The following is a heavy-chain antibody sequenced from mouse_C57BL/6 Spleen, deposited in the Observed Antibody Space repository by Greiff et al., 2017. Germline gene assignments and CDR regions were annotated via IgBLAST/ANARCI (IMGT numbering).Heavy chain of an antibody. V-gene: IGHV5-4*01. D-gene: IGHD1-1*01. CDR2: ISDGGSYT. J-gene: IGHJ2*01. CDR1: GFTFSSYA. Sequence: EVQGVESGGGLVKPGGSLKLSCAASGFTFSSYAMSWVRQTPEKRLEWVATISDGGSYTYYPDNVKGRFTISRDNAKNNLYLQMSHLKSEDTAMYYCARDGDYYGSIPLDYWGQGTTLTVSS. CDR3: ARDGDYYGSIPLDY.